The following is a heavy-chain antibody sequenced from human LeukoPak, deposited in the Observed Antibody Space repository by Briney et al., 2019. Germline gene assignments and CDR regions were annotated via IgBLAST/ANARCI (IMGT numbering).Heavy chain of an antibody. D-gene: IGHD5-12*01. CDR1: GFSFSAAW. V-gene: IGHV3-7*01. CDR3: VNLGYSD. J-gene: IGHJ4*02. CDR2: IKNDGSDK. Sequence: PGGSLRLSCEASGFSFSAAWMTWVRQAPGKGLEWVATIKNDGSDKYYVDSVKGRFTLSRDNAKNSVYLQINCLRVEDTAVYYCVNLGYSDGGQGTLVTVSS.